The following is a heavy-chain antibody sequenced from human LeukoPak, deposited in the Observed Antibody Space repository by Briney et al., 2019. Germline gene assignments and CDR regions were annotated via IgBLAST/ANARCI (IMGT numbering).Heavy chain of an antibody. D-gene: IGHD2-2*01. CDR3: ATATFDIVVVPAATGWFDP. Sequence: PSETLSLTCAVYGGSFSGYYWSWIRQPPGKGLEWIGEINHSGSTNYNPSLKSRVTISVDTSKNQFSLKLSSVTAAGTAVYYCATATFDIVVVPAATGWFDPWGQGTLVTVSS. V-gene: IGHV4-34*01. CDR2: INHSGST. CDR1: GGSFSGYY. J-gene: IGHJ5*02.